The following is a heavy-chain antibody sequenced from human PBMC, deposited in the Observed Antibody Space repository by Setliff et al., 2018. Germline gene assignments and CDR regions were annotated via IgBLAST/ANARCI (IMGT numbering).Heavy chain of an antibody. D-gene: IGHD1-26*01. CDR3: AIPSSGNFYFDY. CDR2: IIPIFGTA. V-gene: IGHV1-69*13. CDR1: GGTFSSYA. J-gene: IGHJ4*02. Sequence: GASVKVSCKASGGTFSSYAITWVRQAPGQGLEWMGGIIPIFGTAKYAQKFQGRVTITADLSTRTAYMELSSLRSEDTAVYYCAIPSSGNFYFDYWGQGTLVTVSS.